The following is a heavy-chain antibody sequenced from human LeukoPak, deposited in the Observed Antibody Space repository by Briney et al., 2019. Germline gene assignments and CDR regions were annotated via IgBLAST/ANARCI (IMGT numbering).Heavy chain of an antibody. J-gene: IGHJ4*02. V-gene: IGHV3-21*04. CDR2: ISSSSSYI. CDR3: AKETSITGAGDF. CDR1: GFTFSSYS. Sequence: GGPLRLSCAASGFTFSSYSMNWVRQAPGKGLEWVSSISSSSSYIYYADSVRGRFTISRDNSKNTLYLQMHSLRAEDTAVYYCAKETSITGAGDFWGQGALVTVSS. D-gene: IGHD1-20*01.